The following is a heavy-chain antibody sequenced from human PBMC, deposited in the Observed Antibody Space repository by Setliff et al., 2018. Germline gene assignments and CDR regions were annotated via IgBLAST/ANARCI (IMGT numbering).Heavy chain of an antibody. CDR3: ARGPRFDYESPTYRRRFDP. V-gene: IGHV4-34*01. D-gene: IGHD3-22*01. CDR1: GGSFSGYY. J-gene: IGHJ5*02. CDR2: INHRGTT. Sequence: PSETLSLTCAVYGGSFSGYYWNWIRQAPGKGLEWIGEINHRGTTSYTPSLKGRVTISVDTSKNLFSLKLSPVTAADTAVCFCARGPRFDYESPTYRRRFDPWGQGTAVTISS.